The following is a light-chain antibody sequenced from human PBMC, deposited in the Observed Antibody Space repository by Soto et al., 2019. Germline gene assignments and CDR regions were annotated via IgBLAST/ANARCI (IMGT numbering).Light chain of an antibody. V-gene: IGKV1-27*01. J-gene: IGKJ2*01. CDR2: AAS. CDR1: QGISNY. Sequence: DIQMTQSPSSLSASVGDRVTITCRAIQGISNYLAWYQQNPGKVPKLLIYAASTLQSGVPSRFSGSVSGTDFTLTISSLQPEDVATYYCQKYNSAPPTFGQGTKLEIK. CDR3: QKYNSAPPT.